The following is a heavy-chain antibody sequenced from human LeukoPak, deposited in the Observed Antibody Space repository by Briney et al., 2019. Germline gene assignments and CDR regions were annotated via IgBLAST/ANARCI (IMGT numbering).Heavy chain of an antibody. CDR2: IYYSGST. Sequence: SETLSLTCTVSGGSISSGGYYWSWIRQHPGKGLEWIGYIYYSGSTYYNPSLKSRVTISVDTSKNQFSLKLSSVTAADTAVYYCARHRRDYDILTGYYTGGHYFDYWGQGTLVTVSS. V-gene: IGHV4-39*01. CDR1: GGSISSGGYY. D-gene: IGHD3-9*01. CDR3: ARHRRDYDILTGYYTGGHYFDY. J-gene: IGHJ4*02.